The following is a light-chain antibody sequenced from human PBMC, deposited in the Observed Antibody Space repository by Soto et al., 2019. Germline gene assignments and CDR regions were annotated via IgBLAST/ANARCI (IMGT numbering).Light chain of an antibody. CDR3: QQYGSSPLT. Sequence: EIVLTPSPVTLSLSPGERATLSCRASQSVSSSYLAWYQQKPGQAPRLLIYGASSRATGIPDRFSGSGSGTDFTLTISRLEPEDFAVYYCQQYGSSPLTFGGGTKVDIK. CDR1: QSVSSSY. V-gene: IGKV3-20*01. CDR2: GAS. J-gene: IGKJ4*01.